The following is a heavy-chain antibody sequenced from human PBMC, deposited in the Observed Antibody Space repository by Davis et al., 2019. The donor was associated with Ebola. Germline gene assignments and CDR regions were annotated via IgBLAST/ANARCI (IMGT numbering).Heavy chain of an antibody. CDR3: AAWVLGYCTDNSCYTSYNWFDP. V-gene: IGHV1-58*01. J-gene: IGHJ5*02. CDR2: IVIGSGHT. Sequence: AASVKVSCKASGFTFPKSAVQWVRQARGQRLEWIGWIVIGSGHTTYAQKFQDRVTITRDMSTNTVYMELSRLRSEDTAAYYCAAWVLGYCTDNSCYTSYNWFDPWGQGTLVTVSS. CDR1: GFTFPKSA. D-gene: IGHD2-2*01.